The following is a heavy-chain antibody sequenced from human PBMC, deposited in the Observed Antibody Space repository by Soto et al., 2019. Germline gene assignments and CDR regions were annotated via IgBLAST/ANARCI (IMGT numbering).Heavy chain of an antibody. CDR1: GGSISSGGYS. V-gene: IGHV4-30-2*01. Sequence: KTSETLSLTCAVSGGSISSGGYSWSWIRQPPGKGLEWIGYIYHSGSTYYNPSLKSRVTISVDRSKNQFSLKLSSVTAADTAVYYSARIRLNGHTRYYYYGMDVWGQGTTVTVSS. CDR2: IYHSGST. J-gene: IGHJ6*02. CDR3: ARIRLNGHTRYYYYGMDV. D-gene: IGHD1-1*01.